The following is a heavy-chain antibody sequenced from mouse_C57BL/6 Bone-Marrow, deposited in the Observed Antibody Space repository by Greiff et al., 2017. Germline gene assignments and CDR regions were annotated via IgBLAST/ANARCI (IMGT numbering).Heavy chain of an antibody. Sequence: QVQLQQSGPGLVQPSQSLSITCTVSGFSLTSYGVHWVRQSPGKGLEWLGVIWSGGSTDYNAAFISRLSISKDNSKSQVFFNMNNLQAVNTAIYYGARNRGSSTGYFDVWGTGTTVTVSS. V-gene: IGHV2-2*01. CDR2: IWSGGST. D-gene: IGHD5-1*01. CDR1: GFSLTSYG. CDR3: ARNRGSSTGYFDV. J-gene: IGHJ1*03.